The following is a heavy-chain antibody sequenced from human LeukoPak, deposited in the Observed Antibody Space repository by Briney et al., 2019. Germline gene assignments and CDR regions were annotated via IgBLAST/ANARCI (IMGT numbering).Heavy chain of an antibody. CDR2: ISSSSSTI. D-gene: IGHD6-19*01. V-gene: IGHV3-48*01. CDR1: GFTSSTYS. CDR3: ARAPYSSGWYPHVYYYYGMDV. J-gene: IGHJ6*02. Sequence: PGGSLRLSCAASGFTSSTYSMNWVRQAPGKGLEWVSYISSSSSTIYYADSVKGRFTISRDNAKNTLYLQMNSLRAEDTAVYYCARAPYSSGWYPHVYYYYGMDVWGQGTTVTVSS.